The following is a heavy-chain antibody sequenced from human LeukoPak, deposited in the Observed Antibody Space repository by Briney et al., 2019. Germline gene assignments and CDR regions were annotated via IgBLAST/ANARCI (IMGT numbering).Heavy chain of an antibody. D-gene: IGHD3-10*01. CDR2: ISPDDSYT. CDR1: GYFFNTYW. CDR3: ARYTGSFTPLDY. V-gene: IGHV5-51*01. J-gene: IGHJ4*02. Sequence: GESLTIYRDGSGYFFNTYWVAWVRQTPGKGLEWGGIISPDDSYTRYSPSFAGHITISADKSISTAYLQWTSLKASDSAMYYCARYTGSFTPLDYWGQGTLVTVSS.